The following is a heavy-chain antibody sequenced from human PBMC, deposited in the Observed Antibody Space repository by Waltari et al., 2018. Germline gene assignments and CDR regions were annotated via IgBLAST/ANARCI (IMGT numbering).Heavy chain of an antibody. Sequence: QVQLVQSGAEVKEPGASVKVSCKASGYTFTRHYIHWVRQAPGQGLEWMGRITPHPGGTYSSQKFQGSVTMTRDMSIATAYMEVRSLRSDDTAVYYCARDLVGSGWSIDYWGQGTLCTVSS. CDR1: GYTFTRHY. CDR2: ITPHPGGT. J-gene: IGHJ4*02. D-gene: IGHD6-19*01. CDR3: ARDLVGSGWSIDY. V-gene: IGHV1-2*06.